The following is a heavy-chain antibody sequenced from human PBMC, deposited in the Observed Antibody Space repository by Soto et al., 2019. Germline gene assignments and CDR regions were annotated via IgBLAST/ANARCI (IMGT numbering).Heavy chain of an antibody. CDR3: AKDPRPRYDIAYHYFAY. Sequence: RRSLRLSCAASGFTFNNYAMSWVRQAPGKGLQWVSFITKSGGNTYYADSVKGRFTISRDNAKNTLLLQMNSLRPEDTAIYYCAKDPRPRYDIAYHYFAYWGLGAMGTVSS. J-gene: IGHJ4*02. D-gene: IGHD3-9*01. CDR2: ITKSGGNT. CDR1: GFTFNNYA. V-gene: IGHV3-23*01.